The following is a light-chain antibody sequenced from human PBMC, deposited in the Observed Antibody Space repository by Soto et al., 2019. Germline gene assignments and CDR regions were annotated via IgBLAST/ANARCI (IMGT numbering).Light chain of an antibody. J-gene: IGKJ1*01. V-gene: IGKV1-5*03. CDR3: QHYNSYSEA. CDR2: KAS. Sequence: DIQMTQSPSTLSGSVGDRVTITFRAIQTMGSWLAWYQQKPGKAPKLLIYKASTLKSGVPSRFSGSGSGTEFTLTISSLQPDDFATYYCQHYNSYSEAFGQGTKVDI. CDR1: QTMGSW.